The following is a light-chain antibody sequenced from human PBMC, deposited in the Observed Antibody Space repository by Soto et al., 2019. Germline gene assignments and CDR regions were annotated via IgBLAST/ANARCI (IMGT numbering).Light chain of an antibody. CDR1: QSISNW. CDR2: KAS. CDR3: QQYDTYPWT. J-gene: IGKJ1*01. V-gene: IGKV1-5*03. Sequence: DIQMTQSPSTLSASVGDRVILTCRASQSISNWLAWYQQKPGKAPKLLIYKASSLESGVPSRFSGSGSGTEFTLTVSSLQPDDFATYYCQQYDTYPWTFGQGTKVDIK.